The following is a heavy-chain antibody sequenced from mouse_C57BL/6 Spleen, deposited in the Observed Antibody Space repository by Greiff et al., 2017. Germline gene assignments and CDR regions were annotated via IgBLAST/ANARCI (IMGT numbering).Heavy chain of an antibody. Sequence: VQLQESGAELVKPGASVKMSCKASGYTFTTYPIEWMKQNHGKSLEWIGNFHPYNDDTKYNEKFKGKATLTVEKSSSTVYLELSRLTSDDSAVYYCARGNYGKRFYYAMDYWGQGTSVTVSS. CDR2: FHPYNDDT. J-gene: IGHJ4*01. CDR1: GYTFTTYP. CDR3: ARGNYGKRFYYAMDY. V-gene: IGHV1-47*01. D-gene: IGHD2-1*01.